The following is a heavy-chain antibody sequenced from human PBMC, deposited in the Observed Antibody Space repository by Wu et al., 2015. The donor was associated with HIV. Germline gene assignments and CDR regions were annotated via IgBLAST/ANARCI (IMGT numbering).Heavy chain of an antibody. CDR1: GYTFTSYD. Sequence: VQLVQSGAEVKKPGASVKVSCKASGYTFTSYDINWVRQATGQGLEWMGWMNPNSGNTGYAQKFQGRVTMTRNTSIRTAYMELSSLRSEDTAIYYCAREGRGDWYNWFDPGAREPWSPSPQ. V-gene: IGHV1-8*01. CDR2: MNPNSGNT. CDR3: AREGRGDWYNWFDP. D-gene: IGHD2-21*01. J-gene: IGHJ5*02.